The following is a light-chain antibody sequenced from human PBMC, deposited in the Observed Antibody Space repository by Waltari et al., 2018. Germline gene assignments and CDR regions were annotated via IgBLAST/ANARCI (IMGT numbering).Light chain of an antibody. CDR2: EVI. V-gene: IGLV2-23*02. J-gene: IGLJ3*02. CDR3: CSYAGRNIWV. CDR1: RSYVRFLNP. Sequence: QSALTQPAYVSGSPGKPITIPCPGTRSYVRFLNPVLWYQPHPDKAPNLMVYEVIERPSGFSTRFSGSKSGNTASLTISGLQAEDEADYYCCSYAGRNIWVFGGGTKVTVL.